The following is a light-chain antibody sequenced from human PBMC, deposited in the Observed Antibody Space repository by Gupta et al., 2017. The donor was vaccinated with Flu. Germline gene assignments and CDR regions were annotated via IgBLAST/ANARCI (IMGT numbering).Light chain of an antibody. V-gene: IGKV3-11*01. CDR1: QSVSNK. CDR2: DES. CDR3: QLGYNLLT. J-gene: IGKJ4*01. Sequence: EIVLTQSPATLSLSPGERATLSCRASQSVSNKLAWLQQKPGQAPRLLIYDESKRATGNPDRFSGSGYETDFTLTSSSRENEDFAVYYAQLGYNLLTFGGGTKVEI.